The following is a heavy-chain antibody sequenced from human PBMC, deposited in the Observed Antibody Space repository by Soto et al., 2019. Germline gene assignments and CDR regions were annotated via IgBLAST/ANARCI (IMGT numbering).Heavy chain of an antibody. V-gene: IGHV1-3*01. D-gene: IGHD3-22*01. CDR1: GYTFTSYA. CDR2: INADNGNT. J-gene: IGHJ4*02. CDR3: AREILPYYYDSGGYPLPLDY. Sequence: GASVKVSCKASGYTFTSYAMNLVRQAPGQRLEWMGGINADNGNTKYSQKFQGRVTINRDTSASTAYMELTSLRSEETAVYYCAREILPYYYDSGGYPLPLDYWGQGTLVTVSS.